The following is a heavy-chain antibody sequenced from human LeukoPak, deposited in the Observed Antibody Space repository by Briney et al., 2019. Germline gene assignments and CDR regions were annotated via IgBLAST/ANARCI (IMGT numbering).Heavy chain of an antibody. J-gene: IGHJ3*02. CDR1: EFSVGSNY. CDR2: ISGSGGST. Sequence: PGGSLRLSCAASEFSVGSNYMTWVRQAPGKGLEWVSAISGSGGSTYYADSVKGRFTISRDNSKNTLYLQMNSLRAEDTAVYYCARDRHGYCSSTSCYPHGGFDIWGQGTMVTVSS. V-gene: IGHV3-53*01. D-gene: IGHD2-2*03. CDR3: ARDRHGYCSSTSCYPHGGFDI.